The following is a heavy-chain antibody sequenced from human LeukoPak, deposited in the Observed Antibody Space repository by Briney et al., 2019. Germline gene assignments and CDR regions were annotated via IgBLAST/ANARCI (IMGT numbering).Heavy chain of an antibody. D-gene: IGHD6-13*01. Sequence: SVKVSCKASGGTFSSYAISWVRQAPGQGLEWMGRIIPILGIANYAQKFQGRVTMTRDTSTSTVYMELSSLRSEDTAVYYCARAFIAAAGFDYWGQGTLVTVSS. V-gene: IGHV1-69*04. CDR2: IIPILGIA. CDR3: ARAFIAAAGFDY. J-gene: IGHJ4*02. CDR1: GGTFSSYA.